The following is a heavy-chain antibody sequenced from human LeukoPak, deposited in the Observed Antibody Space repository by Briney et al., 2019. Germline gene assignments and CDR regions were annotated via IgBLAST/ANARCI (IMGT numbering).Heavy chain of an antibody. CDR1: GFTFSSYW. CDR3: ARMPGRSIAVAGIVDY. CDR2: IKQDGSEK. Sequence: GGSLRLSCAASGFTFSSYWMSWVRQAPGKGLEWVANIKQDGSEKYYVDSVKGRFTISRDNAKNSLYPQMNSLRAEDTAVYYCARMPGRSIAVAGIVDYWDQGTLVTVSS. J-gene: IGHJ4*02. V-gene: IGHV3-7*01. D-gene: IGHD6-19*01.